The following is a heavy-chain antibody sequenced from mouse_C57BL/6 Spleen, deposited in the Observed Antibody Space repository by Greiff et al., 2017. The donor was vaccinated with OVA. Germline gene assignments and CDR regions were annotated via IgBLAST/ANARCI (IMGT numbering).Heavy chain of an antibody. D-gene: IGHD1-1*01. CDR2: ISSGSSTI. CDR3: ARDYGSSYHYFDY. CDR1: GFTFSDYG. J-gene: IGHJ2*01. Sequence: DVMLVESGGGVVKPGGSLKLSCAASGFTFSDYGMHWVRQAPEKGLEWVAYISSGSSTIYYADTVKGRFTISRDNAKNTLFLQMTSLRSEDTAMYYCARDYGSSYHYFDYWGQGTTLTVAS. V-gene: IGHV5-17*01.